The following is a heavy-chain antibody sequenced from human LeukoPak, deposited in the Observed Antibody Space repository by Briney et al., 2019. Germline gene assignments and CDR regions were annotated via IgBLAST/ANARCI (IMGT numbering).Heavy chain of an antibody. Sequence: PSETLSLTCTVSGYSISSGYYWGWIRQPPGKGLEWIGSIYHSGSTYYNPSLKSRVTISVDTSKNQFSLKLSSVTAADTAVYYCARVEQLQDHYYFHMDVWGKGTTVTVSS. CDR1: GYSISSGYY. D-gene: IGHD6-19*01. CDR3: ARVEQLQDHYYFHMDV. CDR2: IYHSGST. V-gene: IGHV4-38-2*02. J-gene: IGHJ6*03.